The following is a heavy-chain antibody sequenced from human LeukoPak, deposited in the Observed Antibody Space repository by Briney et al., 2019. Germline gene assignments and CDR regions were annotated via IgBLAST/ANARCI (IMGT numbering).Heavy chain of an antibody. D-gene: IGHD2-8*02. V-gene: IGHV3-74*01. CDR1: GFTFSSYW. CDR3: ASDFTGRDDY. Sequence: PGGSLRLSCAAPGFTFSSYWMHWVRQAPGKGLVWVSRMNTDGSRTDYADSVKGRFTISRDNAKNTLYLQMNSLGAEDTAVYSCASDFTGRDDYWGQGTLVTVSS. CDR2: MNTDGSRT. J-gene: IGHJ4*02.